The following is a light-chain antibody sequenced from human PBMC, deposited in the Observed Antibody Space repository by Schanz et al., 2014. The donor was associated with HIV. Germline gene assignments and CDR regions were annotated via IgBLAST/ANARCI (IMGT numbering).Light chain of an antibody. CDR1: QNIANW. CDR2: QAS. V-gene: IGKV1-5*03. Sequence: DIQMTQSPSTLSASVGDRVTITCRASQNIANWLTWYQQKPGKAPKLLIHQASTLKSGVPSRFSGSGSGTEFTLTISSLQPDDSATYYCQQLNGYPLFAFGPGTKVDIK. J-gene: IGKJ3*01. CDR3: QQLNGYPLFA.